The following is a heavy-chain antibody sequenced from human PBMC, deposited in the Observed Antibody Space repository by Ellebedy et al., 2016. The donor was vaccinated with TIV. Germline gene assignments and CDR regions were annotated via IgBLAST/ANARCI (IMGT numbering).Heavy chain of an antibody. J-gene: IGHJ3*02. V-gene: IGHV3-7*01. Sequence: GESLKISCAASGFAFSSYWMSWVRQAPGKGLEWVANIKQDGGETYYGDSVKGRFPISRDNAKRTLDLQINSLRAEDTAIYYCATDGSYGDYLSPTHAFEIWGQGTLVTVSP. D-gene: IGHD3-16*01. CDR3: ATDGSYGDYLSPTHAFEI. CDR1: GFAFSSYW. CDR2: IKQDGGET.